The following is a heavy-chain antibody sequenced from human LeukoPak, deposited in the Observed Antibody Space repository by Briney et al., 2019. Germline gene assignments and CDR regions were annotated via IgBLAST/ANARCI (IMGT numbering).Heavy chain of an antibody. CDR3: ARQVWDYYGSGSYRRAFYYYGMDV. Sequence: SETLSLTCTVSGGSISSYYWSWIRQPRGKGLEWIGYTYYSGSTNYNPSLKSRVTISVDTSKNQFSLKLSSVTAADTAVYYCARQVWDYYGSGSYRRAFYYYGMDVWGQGTTVTVSS. CDR1: GGSISSYY. V-gene: IGHV4-59*08. D-gene: IGHD3-10*01. CDR2: TYYSGST. J-gene: IGHJ6*02.